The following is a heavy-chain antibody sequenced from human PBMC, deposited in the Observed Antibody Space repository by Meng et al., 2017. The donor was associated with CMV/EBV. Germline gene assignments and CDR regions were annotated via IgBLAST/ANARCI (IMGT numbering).Heavy chain of an antibody. CDR2: ISAYNGNT. J-gene: IGHJ6*02. CDR3: ARVPDFWSGLDDGMDV. CDR1: GYPFTSYG. V-gene: IGHV1-18*01. D-gene: IGHD3-3*01. Sequence: ASVKVSCKASGYPFTSYGISWVRQAPGQGLEWMGWISAYNGNTNYAQKLQGRVTMTTDTSTSTAYMELRSLRSDDTAVYYCARVPDFWSGLDDGMDVWGQGTTVTVSS.